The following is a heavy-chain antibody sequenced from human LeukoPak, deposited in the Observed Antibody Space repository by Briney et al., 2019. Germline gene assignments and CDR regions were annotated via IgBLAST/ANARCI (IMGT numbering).Heavy chain of an antibody. Sequence: PSETLSLTCAVYGGSFSGYYWSWIRQPPGKGLEWIGEINHSGSTNYNPSLKSRVTISVDTSKNQFSLKLSSVTAADTAVYYCASVVVVAATGGYYYYGMDVWGQGTTVTVSS. D-gene: IGHD2-15*01. CDR2: INHSGST. CDR1: GGSFSGYY. J-gene: IGHJ6*02. V-gene: IGHV4-34*01. CDR3: ASVVVVAATGGYYYYGMDV.